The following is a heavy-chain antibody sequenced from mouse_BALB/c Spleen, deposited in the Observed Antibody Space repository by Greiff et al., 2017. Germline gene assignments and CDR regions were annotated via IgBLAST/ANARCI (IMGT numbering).Heavy chain of an antibody. J-gene: IGHJ1*01. D-gene: IGHD2-4*01. Sequence: EVKLVESGGGLVKPGGSLKLSCAASGFTFSDYYMYWVRQTPEKRLEWVATISAGGSYTYYPDSVKGRYTISRDNAKNTLYLQMSSLKSEDTAMYYGARGYDYEGFYWYFDVWGAGTTVTVSS. CDR2: ISAGGSYT. CDR1: GFTFSDYY. CDR3: ARGYDYEGFYWYFDV. V-gene: IGHV5-4*02.